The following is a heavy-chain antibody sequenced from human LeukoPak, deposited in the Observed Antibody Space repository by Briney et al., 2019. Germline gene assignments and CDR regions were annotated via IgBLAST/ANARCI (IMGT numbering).Heavy chain of an antibody. V-gene: IGHV3-30-3*01. Sequence: GGSLRLSCAASGFTFSSYAMHWVRQAPGKGLEWVAVISYDGSNKYYAGSVKGRFTISRDNSKNTLYLQMNSLRAEDTAVYYCARDEGDYGDQPFDYWGQGTLVTVSS. D-gene: IGHD4-17*01. CDR2: ISYDGSNK. CDR3: ARDEGDYGDQPFDY. J-gene: IGHJ4*02. CDR1: GFTFSSYA.